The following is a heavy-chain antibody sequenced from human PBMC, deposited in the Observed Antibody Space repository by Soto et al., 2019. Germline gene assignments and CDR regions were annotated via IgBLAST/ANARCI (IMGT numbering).Heavy chain of an antibody. J-gene: IGHJ6*02. CDR1: GFTFSSYE. CDR2: ISSSGSTI. D-gene: IGHD6-6*01. Sequence: GGSLRLSCAASGFTFSSYEMNWVRQAPGKGLEWVSYISSSGSTIYYADSVKGRFTISRDNAKISLYLQMNSLRAEDTAVYYCAREGGEYSSSGVNYYYGMDVWGQGTTVTVSS. CDR3: AREGGEYSSSGVNYYYGMDV. V-gene: IGHV3-48*03.